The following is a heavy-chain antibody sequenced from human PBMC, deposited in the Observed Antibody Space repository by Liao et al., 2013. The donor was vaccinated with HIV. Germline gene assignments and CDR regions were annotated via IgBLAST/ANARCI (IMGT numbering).Heavy chain of an antibody. Sequence: QVQLQESGPGLVKPSETLSLTCTVSGGSISSYYWSWIRQPPGKGLEWIGYIYYSGSTNYNPSLKSRVTISVDTSKNQFSLKLSSVTAADTAVYYCARDHWERYFDLWGRGTLVTVSS. CDR2: IYYSGST. V-gene: IGHV4-59*01. CDR3: ARDHWERYFDL. CDR1: GGSISSYY. J-gene: IGHJ2*01. D-gene: IGHD1-26*01.